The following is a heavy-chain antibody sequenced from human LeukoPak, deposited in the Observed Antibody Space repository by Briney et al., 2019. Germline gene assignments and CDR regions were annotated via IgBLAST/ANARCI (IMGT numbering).Heavy chain of an antibody. CDR2: ISAYNGNT. J-gene: IGHJ4*02. CDR3: ARDTNIPDGIAAAGTLDY. V-gene: IGHV1-18*01. Sequence: GASVKVSCKASGYTFTSYGISWVRQAPGQGLEWMGRISAYNGNTNYAQKLQGRVTMTTDTSTSTAYMELRSLRSDDTAVYYCARDTNIPDGIAAAGTLDYWGQGTLVTVSS. CDR1: GYTFTSYG. D-gene: IGHD6-13*01.